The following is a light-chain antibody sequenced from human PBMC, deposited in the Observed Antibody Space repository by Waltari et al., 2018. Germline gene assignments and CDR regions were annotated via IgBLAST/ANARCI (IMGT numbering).Light chain of an antibody. CDR3: QNHERLPAT. CDR1: QCVSKY. Sequence: IVLTQSPGTLSLSPGERATLSCRASQCVSKYLAWYQQRPGQAPRLLIYAASTRATGIPDRFSGSGFGTDFSLTISRLEPEDFAVYYCQNHERLPATFGQGTKVEIK. J-gene: IGKJ1*01. CDR2: AAS. V-gene: IGKV3-20*01.